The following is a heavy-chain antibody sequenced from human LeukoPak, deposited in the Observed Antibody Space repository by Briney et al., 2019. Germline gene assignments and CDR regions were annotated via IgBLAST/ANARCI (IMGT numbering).Heavy chain of an antibody. V-gene: IGHV4-39*02. CDR1: GGSMSSSSYY. D-gene: IGHD4-17*01. J-gene: IGHJ3*01. CDR3: ATDYGDYVGY. Sequence: SETLSLTCTVSGGSMSSSSYYWGWIRPPPGKGLEWIGSIYYSGSTYYNPSLKSRVTISVDTSRNQFSLKLSSVTAADTAVYYCATDYGDYVGYWGQGTMVTFSS. CDR2: IYYSGST.